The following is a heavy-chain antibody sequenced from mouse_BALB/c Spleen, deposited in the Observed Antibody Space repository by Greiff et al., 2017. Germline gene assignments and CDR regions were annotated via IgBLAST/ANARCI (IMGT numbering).Heavy chain of an antibody. D-gene: IGHD3-1*01. CDR1: GYTFTDYE. CDR3: TRSGGLFAY. Sequence: QVQLQQSGAELVRPGASVTLSCKASGYTFTDYEMHWVKQTPVHGLEWIGAIDPETGGTAYNQKFKGKATLTADKSSSTAYMELRSLTSEDSAVYYCTRSGGLFAYWGKGTLVTVSA. V-gene: IGHV1-15*01. J-gene: IGHJ3*01. CDR2: IDPETGGT.